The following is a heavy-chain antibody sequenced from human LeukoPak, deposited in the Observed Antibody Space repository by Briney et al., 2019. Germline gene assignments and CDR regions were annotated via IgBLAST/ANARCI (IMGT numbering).Heavy chain of an antibody. D-gene: IGHD3-10*01. CDR1: GGSFSGYY. Sequence: PSETLSLTCAVYGGSFSGYYWSWIRQPPGKGLEWIGEINHSGSTNYNPSLKSRVTISVDTSMNQFSLKLSSVTAADTAVYYCARDIHTYYYGSGSYLSPFDYWGQGTLVTVSS. CDR3: ARDIHTYYYGSGSYLSPFDY. CDR2: INHSGST. V-gene: IGHV4-34*01. J-gene: IGHJ4*02.